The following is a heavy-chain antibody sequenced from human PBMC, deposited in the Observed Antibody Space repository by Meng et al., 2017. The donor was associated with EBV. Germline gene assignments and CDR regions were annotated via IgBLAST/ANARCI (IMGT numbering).Heavy chain of an antibody. J-gene: IGHJ4*02. Sequence: QGPLGGSGGRLVNREGSLRLSLAASGLTFSDYYMSWIRQAPGKGLEWVSYISSSGSTIYYADSVKGRFTISRDNAKNSLYLQMNSLRAEDTAVYYCARRVVTGGFFDYWGQGTLVTVSS. V-gene: IGHV3-11*01. CDR2: ISSSGSTI. CDR1: GLTFSDYY. D-gene: IGHD2-21*02. CDR3: ARRVVTGGFFDY.